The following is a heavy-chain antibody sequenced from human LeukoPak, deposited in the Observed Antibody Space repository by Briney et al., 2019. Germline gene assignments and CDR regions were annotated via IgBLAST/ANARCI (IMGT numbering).Heavy chain of an antibody. CDR2: IKSKSDGGTT. CDR3: TSSSKYAGFDY. V-gene: IGHV3-15*01. CDR1: GFTFSSYA. D-gene: IGHD2-2*01. J-gene: IGHJ4*02. Sequence: GGSLRLSCAASGFTFSSYAMSWVRQAPGKGLEWVGRIKSKSDGGTTDYAAPVKGRFSISRDDSENMLYLQMNSLKTEDTAVYYCTSSSKYAGFDYWGQGTLVTVSS.